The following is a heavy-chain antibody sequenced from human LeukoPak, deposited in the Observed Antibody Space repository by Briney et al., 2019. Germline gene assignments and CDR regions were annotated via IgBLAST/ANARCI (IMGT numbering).Heavy chain of an antibody. D-gene: IGHD3-3*01. CDR3: ARGRVRSFGVVIPFFDY. CDR2: INHSGST. V-gene: IGHV4-34*01. J-gene: IGHJ4*02. CDR1: GGSFSGYY. Sequence: SETLSLTCAVYGGSFSGYYWSWIRQPPGKGLEWIGEINHSGSTNYNPSLTSRVTISVDTSKNQFSLKLSSVTAADTTVYYCARGRVRSFGVVIPFFDYWGQGTLVTVSS.